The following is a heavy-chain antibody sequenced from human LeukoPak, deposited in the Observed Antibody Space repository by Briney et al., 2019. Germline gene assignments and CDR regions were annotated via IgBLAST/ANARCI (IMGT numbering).Heavy chain of an antibody. V-gene: IGHV4-61*09. Sequence: SEPLSLICTVSDDLINSGVYYWNWIRQPAGEGLDWIGHIYTSGTTTNSNPSLKSRLAISLDTSKNHFSLKLSSVTAADTAVYYCARAKKRSGRSRNFYLDVWGKGTTVTVSS. D-gene: IGHD1-26*01. CDR1: DDLINSGVYY. J-gene: IGHJ6*03. CDR2: IYTSGTTT. CDR3: ARAKKRSGRSRNFYLDV.